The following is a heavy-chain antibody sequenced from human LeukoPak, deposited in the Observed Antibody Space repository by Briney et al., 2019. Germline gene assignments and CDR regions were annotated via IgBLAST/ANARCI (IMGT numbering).Heavy chain of an antibody. Sequence: ASVKVSCKASGYTFTSYAMHWVRQAPGQRLEWMGWINAGNGNTKYSQKFQGRVTITRDTSASTAYMELSILRSEDTAVYYCARGGALRWFGEFVFDYWGQGTLVTVSS. J-gene: IGHJ4*02. V-gene: IGHV1-3*01. CDR3: ARGGALRWFGEFVFDY. CDR1: GYTFTSYA. CDR2: INAGNGNT. D-gene: IGHD3-10*01.